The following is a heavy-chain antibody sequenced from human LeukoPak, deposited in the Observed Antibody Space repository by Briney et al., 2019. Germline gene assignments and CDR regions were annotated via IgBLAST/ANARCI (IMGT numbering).Heavy chain of an antibody. J-gene: IGHJ3*02. CDR3: AKVYCSSTSCYDAFDI. D-gene: IGHD2-2*01. CDR2: ISYDGSNK. V-gene: IGHV3-30*18. CDR1: GFTFSSYG. Sequence: GRSLRLSCAASGFTFSSYGMHWVRQAPGKGLEWLAVISYDGSNKYYADSVKGRFTISRDNSKNTLYLQMNSLRAEDTAVYYCAKVYCSSTSCYDAFDIWGQGTMVTVSS.